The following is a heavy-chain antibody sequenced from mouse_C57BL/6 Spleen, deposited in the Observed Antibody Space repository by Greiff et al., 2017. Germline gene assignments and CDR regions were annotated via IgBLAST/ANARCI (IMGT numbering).Heavy chain of an antibody. CDR3: ARHEEDGNYKGGYYFDY. CDR1: GYTFTEYT. J-gene: IGHJ2*01. V-gene: IGHV1-62-2*01. D-gene: IGHD2-1*01. Sequence: QVQLQQSGAELVKPGASVKLSCKASGYTFTEYTIHWVKQRSGQGLEWIGWFYPGSGSIKYNEKFKDKATLTADKSSSTVYMELSRLTSEDSAVYFCARHEEDGNYKGGYYFDYWGQGTTLTVSS. CDR2: FYPGSGSI.